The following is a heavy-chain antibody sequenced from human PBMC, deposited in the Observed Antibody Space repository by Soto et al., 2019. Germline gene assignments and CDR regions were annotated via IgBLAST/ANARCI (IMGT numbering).Heavy chain of an antibody. J-gene: IGHJ4*02. CDR1: GFTFSNYG. CDR3: ARGTVHFDY. D-gene: IGHD4-17*01. V-gene: IGHV3-33*01. CDR2: IWYAGSNK. Sequence: QVQLVESGGGVVQPGRSLRLSCAASGFTFSNYGMHWVRHAPGKGLEWVAVIWYAGSNKYYAGSVKGRFTISRDNSKNTLYLQINRLRAEDTAVYYCARGTVHFDYWGQGTLVTVSS.